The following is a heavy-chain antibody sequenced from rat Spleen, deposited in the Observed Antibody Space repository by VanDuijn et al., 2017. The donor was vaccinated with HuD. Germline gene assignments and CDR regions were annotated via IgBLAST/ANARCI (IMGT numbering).Heavy chain of an antibody. Sequence: EVHLVESGGGLVQPGRSMKLSCAASGFTFSDYYMAWVRQAPKKGLEWVASISYEGSGTYYGDSVKGRFTISRDTAQNTLYLQMNSPTSEDTATYYCTRGGYFRHWGQGVMVTVSS. J-gene: IGHJ2*01. CDR3: TRGGYFRH. D-gene: IGHD2-5*01. V-gene: IGHV5-22*01. CDR2: ISYEGSGT. CDR1: GFTFSDYY.